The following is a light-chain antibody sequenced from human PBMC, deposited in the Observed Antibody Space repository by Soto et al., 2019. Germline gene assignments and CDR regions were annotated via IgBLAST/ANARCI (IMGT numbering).Light chain of an antibody. J-gene: IGKJ1*01. CDR2: AAS. V-gene: IGKV3-20*01. CDR1: QSVSATY. CDR3: QHYGTSART. Sequence: EIVLTQSPGTLSLSPGESATLSCRATQSVSATYLAWYQQKPGQAPRLLIYAASSRATDIPDRSSGSGSGTDCTIAISRLEPEDFAVYWCQHYGTSARTFGHGTKVEIK.